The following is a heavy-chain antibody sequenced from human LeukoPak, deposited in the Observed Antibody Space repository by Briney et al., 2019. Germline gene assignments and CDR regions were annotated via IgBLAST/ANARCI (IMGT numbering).Heavy chain of an antibody. V-gene: IGHV1-46*01. D-gene: IGHD1-26*01. Sequence: ASVKVSCKASGYTFTAYYIHWVRQAPGQWLEWMGVISPGGGSTTYAQKFQGRVTMTRDTSTNTVYMELSSLRSEDTAVYYCARGNRDSGFNYWGQGTLVTVSS. CDR1: GYTFTAYY. J-gene: IGHJ4*02. CDR2: ISPGGGST. CDR3: ARGNRDSGFNY.